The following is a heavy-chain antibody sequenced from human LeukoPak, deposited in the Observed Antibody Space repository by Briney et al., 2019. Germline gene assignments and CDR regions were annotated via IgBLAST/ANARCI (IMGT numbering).Heavy chain of an antibody. CDR2: IYTSGST. D-gene: IGHD2-8*02. Sequence: SETLSLTCTVSGGSISSYYWSWIRQPAGEGLEWIGRIYTSGSTNYNPSLKSRVTMSVDTSKNQFSLKLSSVTAADTAVYYCARTGSTRGAFDIWGQGTMVTVSS. J-gene: IGHJ3*02. CDR3: ARTGSTRGAFDI. V-gene: IGHV4-4*07. CDR1: GGSISSYY.